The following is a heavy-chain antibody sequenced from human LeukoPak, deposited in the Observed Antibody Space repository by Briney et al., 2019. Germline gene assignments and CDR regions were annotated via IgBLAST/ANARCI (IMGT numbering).Heavy chain of an antibody. CDR3: TTDPYDYVWGSLFDY. D-gene: IGHD3-16*01. Sequence: PSETLSLTCTVSGGSISSYYWSWIRQPPGKGLEWIGYIYYSGSTNYNPSLKSRVTISVDTSKNQFSLKLSSVTAADTAVYYCTTDPYDYVWGSLFDYWGQGTLVTVSS. V-gene: IGHV4-59*12. CDR2: IYYSGST. J-gene: IGHJ4*02. CDR1: GGSISSYY.